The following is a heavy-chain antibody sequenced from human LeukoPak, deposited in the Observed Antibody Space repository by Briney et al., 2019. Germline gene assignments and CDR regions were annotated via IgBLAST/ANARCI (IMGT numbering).Heavy chain of an antibody. Sequence: GGSLRLSCAASGFTFSSYEMNWVRQAPGKGLEWVSYISSSGSTIYYADSVKGRFTISRDNAKNSLYLQMNSLRAGDTAVYYCAKVRTMIAVAFDIWGQGTMVTVSS. V-gene: IGHV3-48*03. CDR1: GFTFSSYE. CDR2: ISSSGSTI. D-gene: IGHD3-22*01. CDR3: AKVRTMIAVAFDI. J-gene: IGHJ3*02.